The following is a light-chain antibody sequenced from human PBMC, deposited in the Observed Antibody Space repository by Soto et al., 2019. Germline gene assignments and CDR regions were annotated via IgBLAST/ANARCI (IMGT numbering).Light chain of an antibody. Sequence: IHMTQSPSTLAASGGDRVTITCLSSQSISSWLAWYQQKPGKAPNLLIYKASSLESGVPSRFSGSRSGTEFTITISSMQPDDFETSNCNKYNTYMYTFGQGTKVDIK. V-gene: IGKV1-5*03. CDR3: NKYNTYMYT. CDR1: QSISSW. J-gene: IGKJ2*01. CDR2: KAS.